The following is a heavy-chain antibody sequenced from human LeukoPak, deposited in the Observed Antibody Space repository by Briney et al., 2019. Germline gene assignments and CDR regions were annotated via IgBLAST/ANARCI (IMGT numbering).Heavy chain of an antibody. CDR1: GGSISSYY. D-gene: IGHD5-18*01. V-gene: IGHV4-59*08. J-gene: IGHJ3*02. CDR2: IYYSGST. CDR3: ARVKGYSYNPGAFDM. Sequence: SETLSLTCSVSGGSISSYYWSWLRQPPGKGLEWIGYIYYSGSTNYNPSLKNRVTISVDTSKNQFSLKLSSVTAADTALYYCARVKGYSYNPGAFDMWGLGTMVTVSS.